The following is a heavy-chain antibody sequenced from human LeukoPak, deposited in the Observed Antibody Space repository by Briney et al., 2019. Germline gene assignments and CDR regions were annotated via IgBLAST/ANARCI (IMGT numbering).Heavy chain of an antibody. Sequence: PSETLSLTCTVSGGSISSYYWSWIRQPPGKGLEWIGYIHYSGSTNYNPSRKSRVTISVDTSKNQFSLKLSSVTAADTAVYYCAREVAPYDSSGYYLRKGAFDIWGQGTMVTVSS. CDR1: GGSISSYY. V-gene: IGHV4-59*01. CDR3: AREVAPYDSSGYYLRKGAFDI. J-gene: IGHJ3*02. D-gene: IGHD3-22*01. CDR2: IHYSGST.